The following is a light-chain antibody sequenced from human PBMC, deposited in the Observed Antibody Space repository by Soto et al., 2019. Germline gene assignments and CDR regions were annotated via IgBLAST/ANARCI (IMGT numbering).Light chain of an antibody. J-gene: IGLJ1*01. CDR3: RSYTSSSTLYV. CDR1: SSDVGGYNY. CDR2: DVS. V-gene: IGLV2-14*03. Sequence: QSVLTQPASVSGSPGQSITISCTGTSSDVGGYNYVSWYQHHPGKAPKLMIYDVSNRPSGVSNRFSGYKSGNTASLTISGLQAEDEADYYCRSYTSSSTLYVFGTGTKVTDL.